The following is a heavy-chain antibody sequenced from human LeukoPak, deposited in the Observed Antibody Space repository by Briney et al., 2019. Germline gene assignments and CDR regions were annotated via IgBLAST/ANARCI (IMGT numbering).Heavy chain of an antibody. CDR2: MNPNSGNT. D-gene: IGHD2-15*01. V-gene: IGHV1-8*03. CDR3: ARGVLYCSGGSCYGWFDP. CDR1: GYTFTGYY. Sequence: ASVKVSCKASGYTFTGYYMHWVRQAPGQGLEWMGWMNPNSGNTGYAQKFQGRVTITRNTSISTAYMELSSLRSEDTAVYYCARGVLYCSGGSCYGWFDPWGQGTLVTVSS. J-gene: IGHJ5*02.